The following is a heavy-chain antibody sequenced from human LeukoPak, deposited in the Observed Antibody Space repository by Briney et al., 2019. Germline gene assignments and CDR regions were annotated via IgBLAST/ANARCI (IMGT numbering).Heavy chain of an antibody. D-gene: IGHD3-3*01. Sequence: GGSLRLSCAVSGFTFSIYTMNWVRQAPGKGLEWVGFIRSKAYGGTTEYAASVKGRFTISRDDSKSIAYLQMNSLKTEDTAVYYCTRDMPRPYDFWISPSYYYGMDVWGQGTTVTVSS. CDR2: IRSKAYGGTT. V-gene: IGHV3-49*04. J-gene: IGHJ6*02. CDR3: TRDMPRPYDFWISPSYYYGMDV. CDR1: GFTFSIYT.